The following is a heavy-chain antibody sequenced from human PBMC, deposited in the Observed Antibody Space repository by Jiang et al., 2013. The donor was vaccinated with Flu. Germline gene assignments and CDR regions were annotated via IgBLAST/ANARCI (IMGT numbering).Heavy chain of an antibody. CDR1: GYTFTNYW. V-gene: IGHV5-51*01. CDR3: ARQGGESSSWPTLPHF. J-gene: IGHJ4*02. CDR2: INPRDSDT. Sequence: VQLVESGVEVKEPGESLKISCQGSGYTFTNYWIAWVRQMPGKGLELMGIINPRDSDTRYTPSFQGQVTISADKSINTAYLQWSGLKASDTAIYYCARQGGESSSWPTLPHFWGQGTLVTVSS. D-gene: IGHD6-13*01.